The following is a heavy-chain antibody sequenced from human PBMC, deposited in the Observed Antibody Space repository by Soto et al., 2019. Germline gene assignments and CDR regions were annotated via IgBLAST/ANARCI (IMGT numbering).Heavy chain of an antibody. CDR2: IYYSGST. CDR3: ARGSPYIAEVGDY. Sequence: PSETLSITCTVSGGSISSYYWSWIRQPPGKGLEWIGYIYYSGSTNYNPSLKSRVTISVDTSKNQFSLKLSSVTAADTAVYYCARGSPYIAEVGDYWGQGTLVTVSS. D-gene: IGHD6-13*01. CDR1: GGSISSYY. J-gene: IGHJ4*02. V-gene: IGHV4-59*01.